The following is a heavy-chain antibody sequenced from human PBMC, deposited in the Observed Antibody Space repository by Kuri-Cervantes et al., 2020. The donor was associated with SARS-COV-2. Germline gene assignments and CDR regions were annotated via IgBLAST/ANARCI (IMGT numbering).Heavy chain of an antibody. CDR1: GGSISSGEYY. D-gene: IGHD4-17*01. CDR3: ARDLHGDYYLDY. J-gene: IGHJ4*02. CDR2: IYFTGST. Sequence: TLSLTCTVSGGSISSGEYYWSWIRQPPGKGLEWIGYIYFTGSTYYNPSLKSRLTISLDTSKNQFSLKLSSVSAADTAVYYCARDLHGDYYLDYWGQGTLVTVSS. V-gene: IGHV4-30-4*08.